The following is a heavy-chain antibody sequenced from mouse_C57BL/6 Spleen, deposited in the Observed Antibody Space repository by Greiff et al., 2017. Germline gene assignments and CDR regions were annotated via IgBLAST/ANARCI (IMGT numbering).Heavy chain of an antibody. CDR2: ILPGSGST. J-gene: IGHJ3*01. V-gene: IGHV1-9*01. Sequence: QVQLKQSGAELMKPGASVKLSCKATGYTFTGYWIEWVKQRPGHGLEWIGEILPGSGSTNYNEKFKGKATFTADTSSNTAYMQLSSLKTEDSAIYYCARYYGNSWFAYWGQGTLVTVSA. D-gene: IGHD2-1*01. CDR1: GYTFTGYW. CDR3: ARYYGNSWFAY.